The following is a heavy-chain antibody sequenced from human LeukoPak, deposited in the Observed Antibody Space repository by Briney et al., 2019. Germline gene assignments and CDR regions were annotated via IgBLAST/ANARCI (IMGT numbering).Heavy chain of an antibody. V-gene: IGHV4-4*02. D-gene: IGHD1-26*01. CDR3: ARHSGIGMAQLYFDY. Sequence: SETLSLTCAVSGGSISSNNWWSWVRQPPGKGLEWIGEIYHSGSTNYNPSHKSRVTISVDTSKNQFSLSLSSVTAADTAVYHCARHSGIGMAQLYFDYWGQGTLVTVSS. J-gene: IGHJ4*02. CDR1: GGSISSNNW. CDR2: IYHSGST.